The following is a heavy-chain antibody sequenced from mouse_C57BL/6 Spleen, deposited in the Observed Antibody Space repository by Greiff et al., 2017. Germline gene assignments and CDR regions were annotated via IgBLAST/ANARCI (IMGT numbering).Heavy chain of an antibody. CDR2: IYPGSGSP. D-gene: IGHD2-5*01. Sequence: QVQLQQPGAELVKPGASVKMSCKASGYTFTSYWITWVKQRPGQGLEWIGDIYPGSGSPNYNEKFKSKATLTVDTSSSTAYMQLSSLTSEDSAVYYCARERGLYSNYANYFDYWGQGTTLTVSS. V-gene: IGHV1-55*01. CDR1: GYTFTSYW. CDR3: ARERGLYSNYANYFDY. J-gene: IGHJ2*01.